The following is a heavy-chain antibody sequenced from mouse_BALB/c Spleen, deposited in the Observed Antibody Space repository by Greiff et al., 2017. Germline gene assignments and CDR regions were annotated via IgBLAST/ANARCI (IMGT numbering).Heavy chain of an antibody. Sequence: VQLQQSGAELARPGASVKMSCKASGYTFTSYTMHWVKQRPGQGLEWIGYINPSSGYTNYNQKFKDKATLTADKSSSTAYMQLSSLTSEDSAVYFCARAPSTMITEGFAYWGQGTLVTVSA. CDR1: GYTFTSYT. J-gene: IGHJ3*01. V-gene: IGHV1-4*01. D-gene: IGHD2-4*01. CDR2: INPSSGYT. CDR3: ARAPSTMITEGFAY.